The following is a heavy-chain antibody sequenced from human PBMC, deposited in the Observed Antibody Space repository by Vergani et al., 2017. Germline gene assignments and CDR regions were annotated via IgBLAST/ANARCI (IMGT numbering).Heavy chain of an antibody. V-gene: IGHV3-33*06. CDR3: AKEERIVVAPYDY. D-gene: IGHD3-22*01. Sequence: QVQLEESGGGVVQPGRSLRLSCAGSGFTLSSHAMHWVRQAPGKGLEWVAFIWYDGSKEYYADSVKGRFTISRDNSKNTLYLQMNNLRAADTAVYYCAKEERIVVAPYDYWGQGTLVTVSS. CDR1: GFTLSSHA. J-gene: IGHJ4*02. CDR2: IWYDGSKE.